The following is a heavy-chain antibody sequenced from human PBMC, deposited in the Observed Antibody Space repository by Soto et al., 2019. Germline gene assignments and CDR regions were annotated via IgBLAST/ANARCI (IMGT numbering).Heavy chain of an antibody. CDR1: GGSISSSSYY. V-gene: IGHV4-39*01. CDR3: ASPITVELPHY. D-gene: IGHD1-7*01. CDR2: IYYSGST. Sequence: QLQLQESGPGLVKPSETLSLTCTVSGGSISSSSYYWGWIRQPPGKGLEWIGSIYYSGSTYYNPSLKSRVTISVDTSKNQFSLKLSSVTAADTAVYYCASPITVELPHYRGQGTLVTVSS. J-gene: IGHJ4*02.